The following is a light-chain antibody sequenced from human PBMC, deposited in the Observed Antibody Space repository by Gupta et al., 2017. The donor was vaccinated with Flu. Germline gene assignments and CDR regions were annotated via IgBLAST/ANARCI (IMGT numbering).Light chain of an antibody. CDR3: SSYTSSAVI. CDR1: SSDVGGYKY. CDR2: EVS. J-gene: IGLJ2*01. V-gene: IGLV2-14*01. Sequence: QSALTQPASVSGSPGQSITISCTGTSSDVGGYKYVSWYQQHPGKAPKLMIYEVSNRPSGVSNRFSGSKSGNTASLTIPGLQAEDEADYYCSSYTSSAVIFGGGTKLTVL.